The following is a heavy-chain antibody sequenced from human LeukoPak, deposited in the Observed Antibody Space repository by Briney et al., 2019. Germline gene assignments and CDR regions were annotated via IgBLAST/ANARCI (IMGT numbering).Heavy chain of an antibody. Sequence: GGSLRLSCAASGFTFSSYAMHWVRQAPGKGLEWVAVISYDGSNKYYADSVKGRFTISRDNAKNSLYLQMNSLRAEDTAVYSCARIRMTTVTGPFDAFDIWGQGTMVTVSS. V-gene: IGHV3-30-3*01. CDR2: ISYDGSNK. D-gene: IGHD4-17*01. CDR3: ARIRMTTVTGPFDAFDI. CDR1: GFTFSSYA. J-gene: IGHJ3*02.